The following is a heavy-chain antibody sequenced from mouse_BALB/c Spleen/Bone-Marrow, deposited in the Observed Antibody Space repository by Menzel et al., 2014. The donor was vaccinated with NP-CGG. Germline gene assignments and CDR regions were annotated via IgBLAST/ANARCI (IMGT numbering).Heavy chain of an antibody. J-gene: IGHJ2*01. CDR3: ARSGGYDGFSY. V-gene: IGHV1-7*01. Sequence: VQLQQSGAELAKPGASVRMSCKASGYTFTSYWMRWVKQRPGQGLEWIGYINPSTGYTEYNQKFKDKATLTADKSSGTAYMQLSSLTSEDSAVYYCARSGGYDGFSYWGQGTTLTVSS. CDR1: GYTFTSYW. D-gene: IGHD2-2*01. CDR2: INPSTGYT.